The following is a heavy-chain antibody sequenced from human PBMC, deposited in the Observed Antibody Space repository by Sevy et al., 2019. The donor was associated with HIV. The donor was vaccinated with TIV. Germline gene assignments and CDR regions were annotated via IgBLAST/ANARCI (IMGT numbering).Heavy chain of an antibody. CDR3: ARKYHDTSGYPRYSMDV. CDR1: GFTFSTYA. J-gene: IGHJ6*02. Sequence: GGSLRLSCAASGFTFSTYAMYWVRQAPGKGLEYVSAISGGGGNTYYGTSVTGRFTVSRDNAKNTLYLQMGSLRVEDMAVYFCARKYHDTSGYPRYSMDVWGQGTTVTVSS. V-gene: IGHV3-64*01. D-gene: IGHD3-22*01. CDR2: ISGGGGNT.